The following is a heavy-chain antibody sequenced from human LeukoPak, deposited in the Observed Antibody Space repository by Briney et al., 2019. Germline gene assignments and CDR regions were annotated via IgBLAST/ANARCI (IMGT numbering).Heavy chain of an antibody. D-gene: IGHD3-22*01. Sequence: GGSLRLSCAASGFTFSSYSMNWVRQAPGKGLEWVSSISSSSSYIYYADSVKGRFTISRDNAKNSLYLQMNSLRAEDTAVYYCARLGGILGTYYYDSSAYDAFDIWGQGTMVTVSS. CDR3: ARLGGILGTYYYDSSAYDAFDI. CDR2: ISSSSSYI. V-gene: IGHV3-21*01. J-gene: IGHJ3*02. CDR1: GFTFSSYS.